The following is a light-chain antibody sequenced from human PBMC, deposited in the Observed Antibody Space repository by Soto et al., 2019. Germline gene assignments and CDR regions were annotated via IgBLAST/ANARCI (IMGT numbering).Light chain of an antibody. Sequence: AIRMTQSPSSLSASTGDRVTITCRASQGISSYLAWYQQKQGNAPKLLIYAASTLQSGVPSRFSGSGSGTDFTLTISCLQSEDFATYYCQQYYSYPPGTFGQGTKLEIK. V-gene: IGKV1-8*01. CDR3: QQYYSYPPGT. CDR1: QGISSY. J-gene: IGKJ2*01. CDR2: AAS.